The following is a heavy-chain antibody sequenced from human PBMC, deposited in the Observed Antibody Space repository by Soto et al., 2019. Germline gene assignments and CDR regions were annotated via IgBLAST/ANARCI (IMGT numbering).Heavy chain of an antibody. Sequence: PSETLSLTCTVSGGSISSYYWSWIRQPPGKGLEWIGYIYYSGSTNYNPSLKSRVTISVDTSKNQFSLKLSSVTAADTAVYYCARHRKSSLSWFDPWGQGTLVTVSS. CDR1: GGSISSYY. CDR3: ARHRKSSLSWFDP. V-gene: IGHV4-59*08. D-gene: IGHD6-13*01. J-gene: IGHJ5*02. CDR2: IYYSGST.